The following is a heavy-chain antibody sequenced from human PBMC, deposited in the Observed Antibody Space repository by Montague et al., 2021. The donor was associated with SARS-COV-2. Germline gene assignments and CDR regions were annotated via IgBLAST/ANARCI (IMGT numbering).Heavy chain of an antibody. V-gene: IGHV4-61*01. D-gene: IGHD3-10*01. CDR2: IFYTGSA. J-gene: IGHJ4*02. CDR1: SDSVSSGKYF. CDR3: ARVGNYLGVG. Sequence: SETLSLTCTVYSDSVSSGKYFWTWNRQPPGKELEWNGYIFYTGSANYNSSLKSRVTISVYKSNNQFSLKLKSMSAADTAVYYCARVGNYLGVGWGQGIMVTVSS.